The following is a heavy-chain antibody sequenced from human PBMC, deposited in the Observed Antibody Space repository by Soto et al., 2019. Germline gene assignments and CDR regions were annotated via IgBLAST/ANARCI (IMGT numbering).Heavy chain of an antibody. J-gene: IGHJ4*02. CDR1: GGTFSSYT. V-gene: IGHV1-69*08. D-gene: IGHD6-13*01. CDR3: AREGGIAAYSN. CDR2: IIPILGIA. Sequence: QVQLVQSGAEVKKPGSSVKVSCKASGGTFSSYTISWVRQAPGQGLEWMGRIIPILGIANFAQKFQGRVTIPADKSTRTAYLELRRLRSEDTGVYYCAREGGIAAYSNWGQGTLVNVSS.